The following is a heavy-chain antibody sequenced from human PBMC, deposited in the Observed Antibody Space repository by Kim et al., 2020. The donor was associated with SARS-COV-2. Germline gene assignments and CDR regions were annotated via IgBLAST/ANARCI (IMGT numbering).Heavy chain of an antibody. V-gene: IGHV5-51*01. Sequence: IYSTSFQGQVTISADKSISTAYLQGSSLKASDTAMYYCARLPTLFGWFDPWGQGTLVTVSS. D-gene: IGHD3-9*01. J-gene: IGHJ5*02. CDR3: ARLPTLFGWFDP.